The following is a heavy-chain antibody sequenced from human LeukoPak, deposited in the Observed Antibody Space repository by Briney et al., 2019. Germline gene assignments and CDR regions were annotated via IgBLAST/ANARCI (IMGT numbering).Heavy chain of an antibody. V-gene: IGHV4-59*01. D-gene: IGHD3-10*01. CDR3: ARDFVGGSGVFDP. Sequence: TSETLSLTCTVSGGSISSYYWSWIRQPPGKGLEWIGYIYYSGGTIYNPSLKSRLTMSIDTRKNQFSLKLTSVTAADTAVYYCARDFVGGSGVFDPWGQGTLVTVSS. CDR2: IYYSGGT. J-gene: IGHJ5*02. CDR1: GGSISSYY.